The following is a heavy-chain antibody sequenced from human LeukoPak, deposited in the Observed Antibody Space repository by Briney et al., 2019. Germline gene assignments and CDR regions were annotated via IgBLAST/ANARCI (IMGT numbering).Heavy chain of an antibody. J-gene: IGHJ4*02. V-gene: IGHV3-21*01. CDR2: ISSSSSYI. Sequence: GGSLRLSCAASGFTFSSYSMNWVRQAPGKGLEWVSSISSSSSYIYYADSVKGRFTISRDNAKNSLYLQMNSLRAEDTAAYYCAREAYDSSGLGYWGQGTLVTVSS. CDR3: AREAYDSSGLGY. D-gene: IGHD3-22*01. CDR1: GFTFSSYS.